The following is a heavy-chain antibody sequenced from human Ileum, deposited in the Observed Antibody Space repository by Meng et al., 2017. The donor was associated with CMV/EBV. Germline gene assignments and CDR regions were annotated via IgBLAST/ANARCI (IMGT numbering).Heavy chain of an antibody. V-gene: IGHV3-69-1*01. CDR2: ISSGSTV. J-gene: IGHJ6*02. CDR3: AKDIIVVPAAQPYYYYGLDV. CDR1: GFTFSNYE. Sequence: GGSLRLSCAASGFTFSNYEVNWVRQAPGKGLEWVSYISSGSTVFYADSVKGRFTISRDNAKDSLYLQMNSLRGEDTAVYYCAKDIIVVPAAQPYYYYGLDVWDQGTTVTVSS. D-gene: IGHD2-2*01.